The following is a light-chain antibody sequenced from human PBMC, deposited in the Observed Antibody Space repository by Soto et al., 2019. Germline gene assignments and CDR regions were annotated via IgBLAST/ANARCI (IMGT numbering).Light chain of an antibody. V-gene: IGKV3-15*01. J-gene: IGKJ4*01. Sequence: EIVMTQSPVTLSVSPGDRAALSCRASQSVSTNLAWYQQKPGQPPRLLIYAASTRATGVPARFSGSGSGTEFTLTISSLQSEDFAVYYCQQRTSWPTFGGGTKVDIK. CDR2: AAS. CDR3: QQRTSWPT. CDR1: QSVSTN.